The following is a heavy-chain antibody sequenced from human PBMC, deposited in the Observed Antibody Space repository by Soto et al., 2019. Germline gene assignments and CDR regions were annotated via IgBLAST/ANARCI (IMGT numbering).Heavy chain of an antibody. Sequence: QVQLVESGGGVVQPGRSLRLSCAASGFTFSSYGMHWVRQAPGKGLEWVAVISYDGSNKYYADSVKGRFTISRDNSKNTLYLQMNSLRAEDTAVYYCAKDSRITRIVAPFDYWGQGTLVTVSS. CDR1: GFTFSSYG. J-gene: IGHJ4*02. CDR2: ISYDGSNK. V-gene: IGHV3-30*18. CDR3: AKDSRITRIVAPFDY. D-gene: IGHD3-22*01.